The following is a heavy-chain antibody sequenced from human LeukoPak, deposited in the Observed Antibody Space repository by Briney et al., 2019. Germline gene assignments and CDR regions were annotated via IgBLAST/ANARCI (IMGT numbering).Heavy chain of an antibody. CDR2: IKQDGSEK. V-gene: IGHV3-7*03. D-gene: IGHD6-19*01. J-gene: IGHJ6*04. CDR3: ARDFQYSSGWKLWGYCYGMDV. CDR1: GFTFSSYW. Sequence: GGALRLSCAASGFTFSSYWMSWVRQAPGKGREWVANIKQDGSEKYYVDSVKGRFTISRDNSKNSLYLQMNSLRAEDTAVYYCARDFQYSSGWKLWGYCYGMDVWGKGTTVTVSS.